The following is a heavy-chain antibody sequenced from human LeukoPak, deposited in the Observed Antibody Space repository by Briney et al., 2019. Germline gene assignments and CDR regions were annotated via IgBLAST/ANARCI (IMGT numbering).Heavy chain of an antibody. D-gene: IGHD5-18*01. CDR3: ARGAWIQLWSISQPLDY. J-gene: IGHJ4*02. CDR1: GFTFSSYA. V-gene: IGHV3-30-3*01. Sequence: GRSLRLSCAASGFTFSSYAMHWVRQAPGKGLEWVAVISYDGSNKYYADSVKGRFTISRDNSKNTLYLQMNSLRAEDTAVYYCARGAWIQLWSISQPLDYWGQGTLVTVSS. CDR2: ISYDGSNK.